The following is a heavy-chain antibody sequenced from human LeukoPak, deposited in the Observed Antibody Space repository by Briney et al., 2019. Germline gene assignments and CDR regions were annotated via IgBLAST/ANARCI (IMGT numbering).Heavy chain of an antibody. V-gene: IGHV4-59*01. J-gene: IGHJ4*02. Sequence: SSETLSLTCTVSGGSISSYYWSWIRQPPGKGLEWLGYTYYSGSTNYNPSLKSRVTISVDTSKNQFSLKLSSVTAADTAVYYCARGSLGYYDSSGYYYYFDYWGQGTLVTVSS. CDR1: GGSISSYY. CDR3: ARGSLGYYDSSGYYYYFDY. CDR2: TYYSGST. D-gene: IGHD3-22*01.